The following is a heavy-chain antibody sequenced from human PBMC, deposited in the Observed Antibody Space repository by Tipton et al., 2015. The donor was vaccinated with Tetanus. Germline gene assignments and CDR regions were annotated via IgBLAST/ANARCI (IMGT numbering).Heavy chain of an antibody. J-gene: IGHJ4*02. CDR1: GFTFSGYS. CDR3: ARERGSVVTNNYYFDS. V-gene: IGHV3-48*02. Sequence: SLRLSCAASGFTFSGYSMNWVRQAPGKGLEWVSYISGSSTTIYYADSVKGRFTISRDNAKNSLFLQMYSLRDEDTAVYYCARERGSVVTNNYYFDSWGQGSLVSVSS. CDR2: ISGSSTTI. D-gene: IGHD3-22*01.